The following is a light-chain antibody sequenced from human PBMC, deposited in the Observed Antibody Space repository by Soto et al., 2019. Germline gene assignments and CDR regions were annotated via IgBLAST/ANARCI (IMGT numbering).Light chain of an antibody. CDR3: QTWGTGIHYV. CDR2: LNSDGSH. J-gene: IGLJ1*01. V-gene: IGLV4-69*01. Sequence: QLVLTQSPSASASLGASVKLTCTLSSGHSSYAIARHQQQPEKGPRYLMKLNSDGSHSKGDGIPDRFSGSSSGAERYLTISSLQSEDEADYYCQTWGTGIHYVFETGTKVTVL. CDR1: SGHSSYA.